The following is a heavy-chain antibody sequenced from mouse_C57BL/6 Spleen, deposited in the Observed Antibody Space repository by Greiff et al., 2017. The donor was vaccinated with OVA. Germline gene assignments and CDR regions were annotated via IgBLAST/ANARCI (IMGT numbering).Heavy chain of an antibody. CDR1: GYTFTDYY. CDR3: ARGKSNRYYFDY. J-gene: IGHJ2*01. D-gene: IGHD2-5*01. V-gene: IGHV1-26*01. Sequence: EVQLQQSGPELVKPGASVKISCKASGYTFTDYYMNWVKQSHGKSLEWIGDINPNNGGTSYNQKFKGKATLTVDKSSSTAYMDLRSLTSEDSAVYYCARGKSNRYYFDYWAKAPLSQSPQ. CDR2: INPNNGGT.